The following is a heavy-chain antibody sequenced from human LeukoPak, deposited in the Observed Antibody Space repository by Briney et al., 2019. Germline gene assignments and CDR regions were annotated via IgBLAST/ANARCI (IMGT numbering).Heavy chain of an antibody. J-gene: IGHJ4*02. CDR2: ILFDGSNK. D-gene: IGHD5-24*01. Sequence: PGRSLGLSCAASGFTFSSYVMHWVRQAPGKGLEWVAVILFDGSNKYYADSVKGRFTISRDNSKNTLYLQVNSLRAEDTAVYYCAREGARRDGYNSGLDYWGQGTLVTVSS. V-gene: IGHV3-30*04. CDR1: GFTFSSYV. CDR3: AREGARRDGYNSGLDY.